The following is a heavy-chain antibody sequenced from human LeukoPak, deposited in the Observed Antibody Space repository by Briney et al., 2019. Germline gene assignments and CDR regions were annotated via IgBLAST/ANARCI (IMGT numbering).Heavy chain of an antibody. CDR3: ARKWLSNTPYYYYYYMDV. Sequence: SETLPLTCAVYGGSFSGYYWSWIRQPPGKGLEWIGEINHSGSTNYNPSLKSRVTISVDTSKNQFSLKLSSVTAADTAVYYCARKWLSNTPYYYYYYMDVWGKGTTVTVSS. CDR1: GGSFSGYY. J-gene: IGHJ6*03. V-gene: IGHV4-34*01. D-gene: IGHD3-22*01. CDR2: INHSGST.